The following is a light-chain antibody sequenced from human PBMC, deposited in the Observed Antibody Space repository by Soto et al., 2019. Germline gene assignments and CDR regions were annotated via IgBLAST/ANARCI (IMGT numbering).Light chain of an antibody. V-gene: IGKV1-39*01. J-gene: IGKJ2*01. CDR3: QQSYSTLMYT. CDR1: QSISRY. Sequence: DIQMTQSPSSLSASVGDRVTITCRASQSISRYLNWYQQKPGKAPKLLIYAASSLQSGVPSRFSSSGSGTDFTLTISSLQPEDFATYYCQQSYSTLMYTFGQGTNLEIK. CDR2: AAS.